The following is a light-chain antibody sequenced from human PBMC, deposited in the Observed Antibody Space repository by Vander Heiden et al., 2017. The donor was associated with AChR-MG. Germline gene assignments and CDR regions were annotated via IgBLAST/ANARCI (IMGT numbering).Light chain of an antibody. Sequence: EIVLTQSPATLSLFPGERATLSCRSSQTFNRFLAWYQQKPGQAPRLLIYDASNRATGIPARFSGSGSGPDFTLTISSLEPGDVAVYYCQQRVNSVFTFGPGTKIEIK. V-gene: IGKV3-11*01. CDR2: DAS. J-gene: IGKJ3*01. CDR1: QTFNRF. CDR3: QQRVNSVFT.